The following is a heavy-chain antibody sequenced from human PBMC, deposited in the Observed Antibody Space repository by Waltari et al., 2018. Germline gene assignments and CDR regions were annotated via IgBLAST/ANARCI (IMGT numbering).Heavy chain of an antibody. V-gene: IGHV3-30*01. CDR1: GFTFSSYA. CDR2: ISYDGSNK. J-gene: IGHJ3*02. D-gene: IGHD5-18*01. Sequence: QVQLVESGGGVVQPGRSLRLSCAASGFTFSSYAMHWVRQAPGKGLEWVAVISYDGSNKDYADSVKGRFTISRDNSKNTLYLQMNSLRAEDTAVYYCARGNMGDTAMGWDAFDIWGQGTMVTVSS. CDR3: ARGNMGDTAMGWDAFDI.